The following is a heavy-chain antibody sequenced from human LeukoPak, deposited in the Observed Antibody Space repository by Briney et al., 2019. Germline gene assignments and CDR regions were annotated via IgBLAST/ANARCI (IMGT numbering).Heavy chain of an antibody. CDR1: GFTFSSYA. V-gene: IGHV3-48*04. J-gene: IGHJ2*01. Sequence: PGGSLRLSCAASGFTFSSYAMSWVRQAPGKGLEWVSYISSSGSTKHYAVSVKGRFTFSRDNAKNSLYLQMNSLRAEDTAVYYCARGQIGWYFDLWGRGTLVTVSS. D-gene: IGHD3-22*01. CDR3: ARGQIGWYFDL. CDR2: ISSSGSTK.